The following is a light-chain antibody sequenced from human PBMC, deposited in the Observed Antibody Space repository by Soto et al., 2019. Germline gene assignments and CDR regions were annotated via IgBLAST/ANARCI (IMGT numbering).Light chain of an antibody. CDR2: EVS. J-gene: IGLJ2*01. CDR1: SSDVGGYNY. V-gene: IGLV2-8*01. Sequence: QSALTQPPSASGSPGQSVTISCTGTSSDVGGYNYVSWYQQHPGKAPKLMFYEVSKRPSGVPDRFSCSKSGKTASLTVSGLQAEDEADYYCSSYAGSNNLVFGGGTKLTVL. CDR3: SSYAGSNNLV.